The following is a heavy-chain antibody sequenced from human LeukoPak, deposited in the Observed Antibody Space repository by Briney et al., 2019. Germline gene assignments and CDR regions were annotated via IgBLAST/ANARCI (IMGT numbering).Heavy chain of an antibody. D-gene: IGHD3-16*02. CDR3: ARGLYVWGNYPSPHFDP. CDR1: GDSVSSDSVD. Sequence: SRTLSLTCVLSGDSVSSDSVDWNWIRQSPSRGLEWLGRTYYRSKWYKEYAVSLRGRLSVTADISKNQFSLELNSVTPEDTAIYYCARGLYVWGNYPSPHFDPWGQGTLVTVSS. J-gene: IGHJ5*02. CDR2: TYYRSKWYK. V-gene: IGHV6-1*01.